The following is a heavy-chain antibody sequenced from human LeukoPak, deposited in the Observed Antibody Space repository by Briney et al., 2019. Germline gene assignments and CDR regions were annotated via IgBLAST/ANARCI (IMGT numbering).Heavy chain of an antibody. J-gene: IGHJ6*03. D-gene: IGHD5-18*01. V-gene: IGHV3-48*04. CDR2: ISSSGRTI. CDR3: ARGDTAMGSHMDV. CDR1: GFTFSSYS. Sequence: GGSLRLSCAASGFTFSSYSMTWIRQAPGKRLEWISYISSSGRTIIHADSVKGRFTISRDNAKNSLYLEMNSLRVEDTAVYYCARGDTAMGSHMDVWGKGTTVTISS.